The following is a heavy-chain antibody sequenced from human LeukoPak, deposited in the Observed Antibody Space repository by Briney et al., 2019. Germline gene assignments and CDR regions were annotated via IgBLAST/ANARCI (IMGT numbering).Heavy chain of an antibody. D-gene: IGHD1-26*01. Sequence: GGSLRLSCAASGFTFSDYYMNWIRQAPGKGLEWVSYISSSSYTNYADSVKGRFTISRDNAKNSLYLQMNSLRAEDTAVYYCAKAIYSGSYYGLYFQHWGQGTLVTVSS. J-gene: IGHJ1*01. CDR1: GFTFSDYY. V-gene: IGHV3-11*06. CDR3: AKAIYSGSYYGLYFQH. CDR2: ISSSSYT.